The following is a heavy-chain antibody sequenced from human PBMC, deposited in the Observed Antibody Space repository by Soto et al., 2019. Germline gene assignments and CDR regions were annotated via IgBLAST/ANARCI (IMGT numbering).Heavy chain of an antibody. CDR3: ARDSSSSHYYYGMDV. CDR1: GFSFSNFY. J-gene: IGHJ6*02. V-gene: IGHV3-21*01. Sequence: VGSLRLSCAASGFSFSNFYMTWVRQAPGKGLEWVSDINGSGGSYIYYADSVKGRFTISRDNAKNSLYLQMNSLRAEDTAVYYCARDSSSSHYYYGMDVWGQGTTVTVSS. CDR2: INGSGGSYI. D-gene: IGHD6-6*01.